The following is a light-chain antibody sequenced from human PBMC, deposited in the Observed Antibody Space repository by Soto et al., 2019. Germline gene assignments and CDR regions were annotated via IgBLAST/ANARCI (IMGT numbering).Light chain of an antibody. CDR1: SSDVGGYNY. J-gene: IGLJ1*01. Sequence: QSVLTQPASVCGSPGQSITISCTGTSSDVGGYNYVSWYQQHPGKAPKLMIYEVSNRPSGVSNRFSGSKSGNTASLTISGLQAEDEADYYCTSYTSSITYVFGTGTKVTVL. CDR3: TSYTSSITYV. V-gene: IGLV2-14*01. CDR2: EVS.